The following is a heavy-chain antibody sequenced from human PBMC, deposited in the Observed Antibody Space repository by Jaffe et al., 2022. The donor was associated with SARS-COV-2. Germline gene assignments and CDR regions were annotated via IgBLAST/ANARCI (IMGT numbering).Heavy chain of an antibody. D-gene: IGHD1-26*01. CDR1: GFTFSSYS. J-gene: IGHJ4*02. CDR2: ISSSSSYI. CDR3: ARDPFRATGGFDY. Sequence: EVQLVESGGGLVKPGGSLRLSCAASGFTFSSYSMNWVRQAPGKGLEWVSSISSSSSYIYYADSVKGRFTISRDNAKNSLYLQMNSLRAEDTAVYYCARDPFRATGGFDYWGQGTLVTVSS. V-gene: IGHV3-21*01.